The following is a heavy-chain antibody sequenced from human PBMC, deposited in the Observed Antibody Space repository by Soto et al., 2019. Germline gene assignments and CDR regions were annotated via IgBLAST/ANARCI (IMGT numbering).Heavy chain of an antibody. Sequence: QITLEEAGPTLVKPTQTLTLTCTFSAFSLSTNGVGVGWIRQPPGKPLEWLAVIYWNEDKRYSRFLKSRLSITKDTSKNHVVLTMTTMDPVDTAPYYCVHTVMVHTITGGHYFDYWGPGMLVTVSS. J-gene: IGHJ4*02. CDR2: IYWNEDK. CDR3: VHTVMVHTITGGHYFDY. D-gene: IGHD2-8*01. V-gene: IGHV2-5*01. CDR1: AFSLSTNGVG.